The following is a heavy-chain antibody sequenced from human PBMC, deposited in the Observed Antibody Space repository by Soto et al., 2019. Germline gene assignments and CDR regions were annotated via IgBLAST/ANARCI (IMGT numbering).Heavy chain of an antibody. J-gene: IGHJ6*02. CDR2: INPSGGST. Sequence: ASVKVSCKASGYTFTSYYMHWVRQAPGQGLEWMGIINPSGGSTSYAQKFQGRVTMTRDTSTSTVYMELSSLRSEDTAVYYCAKGLLEGYFDWGYGMDVWGQGTTVTVSS. D-gene: IGHD3-9*01. CDR3: AKGLLEGYFDWGYGMDV. V-gene: IGHV1-46*03. CDR1: GYTFTSYY.